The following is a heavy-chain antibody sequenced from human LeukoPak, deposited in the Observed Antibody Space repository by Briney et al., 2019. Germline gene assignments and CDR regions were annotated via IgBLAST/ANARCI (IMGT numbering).Heavy chain of an antibody. CDR1: GFSFSYYG. D-gene: IGHD2-21*02. Sequence: GGSLRLSCAASGFSFSYYGMHWVRQAPGKGLEWVAVISYDGNHKHYADSVKGRFTISRDNSKNTVFLQMNSLRPEDTAVYYCAKASCGGDCYSDYWGQGTLVPVSS. V-gene: IGHV3-30*18. CDR3: AKASCGGDCYSDY. J-gene: IGHJ4*02. CDR2: ISYDGNHK.